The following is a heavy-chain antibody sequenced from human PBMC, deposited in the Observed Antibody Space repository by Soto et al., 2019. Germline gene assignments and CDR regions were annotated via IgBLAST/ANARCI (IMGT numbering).Heavy chain of an antibody. Sequence: QVQLVQSGAEVKKPGASVKVSSKASGYTFTSYAMHWVRQAPGQRLEWMGWINAGNGNTKYSQKFQGRVTITRDTSASTAYMELSSLRSEDTAVYYCARDGRVTMVRGVPLYYFDYWGQGTLVTVSS. V-gene: IGHV1-3*01. CDR3: ARDGRVTMVRGVPLYYFDY. CDR1: GYTFTSYA. J-gene: IGHJ4*02. CDR2: INAGNGNT. D-gene: IGHD3-10*01.